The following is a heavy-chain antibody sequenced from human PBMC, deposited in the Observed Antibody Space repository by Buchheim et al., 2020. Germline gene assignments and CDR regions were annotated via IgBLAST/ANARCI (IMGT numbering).Heavy chain of an antibody. D-gene: IGHD1-14*01. J-gene: IGHJ4*02. CDR2: MTTSGSNT. CDR3: AKDLRDRGDY. V-gene: IGHV3-23*01. Sequence: EVQLLESGGGLVQPGGSLRLSCAASGFTFSSYAMSWVRQAPGKGLEWVSSMTTSGSNTYYADAVKGRFIISRDNSKNTLYLQMNSLRAEDTAIYYCAKDLRDRGDYWGQGTL. CDR1: GFTFSSYA.